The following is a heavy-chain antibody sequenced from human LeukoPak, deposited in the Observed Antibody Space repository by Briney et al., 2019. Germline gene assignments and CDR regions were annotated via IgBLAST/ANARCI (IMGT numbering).Heavy chain of an antibody. CDR3: AKAAVVGEPEYFDY. CDR2: ISWNSGSI. J-gene: IGHJ4*02. Sequence: GGSLRLSCAASGFTFDDYAMHWVRQAPGKGLEWVSGISWNSGSIGYADSVKGRFTISRDNAKNSLYLQMNSLRAEDTALYYCAKAAVVGEPEYFDYWGQGTLVTVSS. D-gene: IGHD6-19*01. CDR1: GFTFDDYA. V-gene: IGHV3-9*01.